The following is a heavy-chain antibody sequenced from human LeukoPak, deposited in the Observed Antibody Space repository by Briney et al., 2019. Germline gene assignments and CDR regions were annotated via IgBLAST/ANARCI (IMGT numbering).Heavy chain of an antibody. CDR3: ARDLGAAAGENWFDP. CDR1: GYTFTSYY. D-gene: IGHD6-13*01. V-gene: IGHV1-46*01. J-gene: IGHJ5*02. Sequence: GASVKVSCKASGYTFTSYYMHWVRQAPGQGLEWMGIINPSGGSTSYAQKFQGRVTMTRDTSTSTVYMELSSLRSEDTAVYYCARDLGAAAGENWFDPWGQGTLVTVSS. CDR2: INPSGGST.